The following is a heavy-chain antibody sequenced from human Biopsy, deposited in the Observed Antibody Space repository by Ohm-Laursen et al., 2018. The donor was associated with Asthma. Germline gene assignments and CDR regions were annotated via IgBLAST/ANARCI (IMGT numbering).Heavy chain of an antibody. Sequence: GSLRLSCTASGFAVSRDHMFWVRQAPGKGLEWASAIYSGGTSHTADPVRGRFTISRDYSKNTLYLQMHSLRAEDTAVYYCARGDSSNWSHYYFDYWGQGTLVTVSS. V-gene: IGHV3-53*01. D-gene: IGHD3-22*01. CDR1: GFAVSRDH. CDR2: IYSGGTS. J-gene: IGHJ4*02. CDR3: ARGDSSNWSHYYFDY.